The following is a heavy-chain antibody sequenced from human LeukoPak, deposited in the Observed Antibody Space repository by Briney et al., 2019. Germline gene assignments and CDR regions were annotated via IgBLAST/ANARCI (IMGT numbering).Heavy chain of an antibody. D-gene: IGHD4-11*01. Sequence: GGSLRLSCAVSGFTFSSYSMNWVRQAPGKGLEWVSSISSSSSYIYYADSVKGRFTISRDNAKNSLYLQMNSLRAEDTAVYYCARDPYSGLFDYWGQGTLVTVSS. V-gene: IGHV3-21*01. CDR2: ISSSSSYI. J-gene: IGHJ4*02. CDR3: ARDPYSGLFDY. CDR1: GFTFSSYS.